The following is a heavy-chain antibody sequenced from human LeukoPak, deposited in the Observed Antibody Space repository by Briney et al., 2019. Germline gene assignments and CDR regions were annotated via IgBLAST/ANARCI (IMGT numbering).Heavy chain of an antibody. CDR2: ISAYNGNT. V-gene: IGHV1-18*01. CDR1: GYTFTGYG. CDR3: ASESTSCGGDCYTDY. D-gene: IGHD2-21*02. Sequence: GASVEVSCKASGYTFTGYGISWVRQAPGQGLEWMGWISAYNGNTNCAQKLQGRVTMTTDTSTSTAYMELSSLRSEDTAVYYCASESTSCGGDCYTDYWGQGTLVTVSS. J-gene: IGHJ4*02.